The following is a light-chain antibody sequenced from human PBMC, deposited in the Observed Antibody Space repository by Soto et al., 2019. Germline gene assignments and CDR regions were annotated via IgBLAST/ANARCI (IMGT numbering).Light chain of an antibody. CDR3: AAWDDSLNAVV. Sequence: QAVVTQPPSVSGTPGHKVSISCSGSTSNLGGNTVNWYQQLPGTAPKLLIYTNNQRPSGGPDRFSGSKSGTSASLAISDLRSEDEADFYCAAWDDSLNAVVFGGGTKVTVL. J-gene: IGLJ2*01. CDR2: TNN. CDR1: TSNLGGNT. V-gene: IGLV1-44*01.